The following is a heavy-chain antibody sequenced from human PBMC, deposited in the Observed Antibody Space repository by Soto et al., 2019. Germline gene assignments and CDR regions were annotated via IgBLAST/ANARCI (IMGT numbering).Heavy chain of an antibody. Sequence: GGSMRLSCAASGLTFYYYGMSWVRQEPGKGLEWVSGINRDGRSTGYADSVKGRFTISRDNAKNSLYLQMNSLRAEDTAVYYCARDQPGYSYGYGLGYWGQGTLVTVSS. J-gene: IGHJ4*02. CDR3: ARDQPGYSYGYGLGY. CDR1: GLTFYYYG. D-gene: IGHD5-18*01. CDR2: INRDGRST. V-gene: IGHV3-20*04.